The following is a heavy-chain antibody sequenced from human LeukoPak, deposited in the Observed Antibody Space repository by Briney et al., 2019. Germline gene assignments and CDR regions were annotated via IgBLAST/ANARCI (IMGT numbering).Heavy chain of an antibody. D-gene: IGHD3-10*01. CDR2: THYSGST. Sequence: SETLSLTCTVSGGSISSTSYYWGWIRQPPGKGLEWIGSTHYSGSTYYNPSLKSRVTISVDTSKNHFSLKLTSVTAADTAVYYCARADTKNYSSSLVMPAWGQGTLVTVSS. CDR1: GGSISSTSYY. J-gene: IGHJ5*02. CDR3: ARADTKNYSSSLVMPA. V-gene: IGHV4-39*07.